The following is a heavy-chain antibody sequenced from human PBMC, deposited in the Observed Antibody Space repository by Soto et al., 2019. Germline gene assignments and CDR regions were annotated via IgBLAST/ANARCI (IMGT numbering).Heavy chain of an antibody. CDR2: IFHSGIT. Sequence: SETLSLTCAIFGVPISSNNWWTWVRQPPGKGLEWIGKIFHSGITNYSPSLKNRVTISVDKSKNQFSLNLSSVTAADTAVYYCVGDGGRSEFWGQGTLVTVSS. J-gene: IGHJ4*02. CDR3: VGDGGRSEF. D-gene: IGHD1-26*01. CDR1: GVPISSNNW. V-gene: IGHV4-4*02.